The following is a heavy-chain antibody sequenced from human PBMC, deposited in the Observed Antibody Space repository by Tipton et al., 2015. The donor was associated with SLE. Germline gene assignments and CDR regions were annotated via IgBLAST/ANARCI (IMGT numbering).Heavy chain of an antibody. CDR3: ARRDNFWGSYRRAHPYFDL. CDR1: VYSISSSHW. D-gene: IGHD3-16*02. Sequence: TLSLTCNVSVYSISSSHWWGWIRQPPGKGLEWIGHIYYGGTIYYNPSLKSRVTMSIDTSKNQFSLKLSSVTAADTAVYYCARRDNFWGSYRRAHPYFDLWGQGALVTVSS. CDR2: IYYGGTI. J-gene: IGHJ4*02. V-gene: IGHV4-28*02.